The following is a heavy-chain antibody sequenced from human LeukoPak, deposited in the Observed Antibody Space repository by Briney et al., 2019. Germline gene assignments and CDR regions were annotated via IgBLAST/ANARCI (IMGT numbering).Heavy chain of an antibody. J-gene: IGHJ4*02. V-gene: IGHV3-23*01. CDR1: GFTFSSYA. CDR3: AKDPHELLWFGELPLYFDY. D-gene: IGHD3-10*01. CDR2: ISGSGGST. Sequence: GGSLRLSCAASGFTFSSYAMSWVRQAPGKGLEWVSAISGSGGSTYYADSVKGRFTISRDNSKNTLYLQMNSLRAEDTAVYYCAKDPHELLWFGELPLYFDYWGQGTLVTVSS.